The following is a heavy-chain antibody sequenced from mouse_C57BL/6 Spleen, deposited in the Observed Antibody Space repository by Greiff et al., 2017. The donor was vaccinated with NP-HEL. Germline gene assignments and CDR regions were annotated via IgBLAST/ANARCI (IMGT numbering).Heavy chain of an antibody. CDR1: GYTSTSYW. J-gene: IGHJ2*01. CDR2: IHPNSGST. D-gene: IGHD1-1*01. CDR3: AREDYYGSSHYFDY. Sequence: VQLQQPGAELVKPGASVKLSCKASGYTSTSYWMHWVKQRPGQGLEWIGMIHPNSGSTNYNEKFKSKATLTVDKSSSTAYMQLSSLTSEDSAVYYCAREDYYGSSHYFDYWGQGTTLTVSS. V-gene: IGHV1-64*01.